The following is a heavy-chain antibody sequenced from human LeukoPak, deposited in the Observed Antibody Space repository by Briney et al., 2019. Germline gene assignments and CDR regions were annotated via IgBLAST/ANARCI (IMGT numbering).Heavy chain of an antibody. Sequence: SETLSLTCTVSGGSISSYYWSWLRQPPGKGLEWIGYIYYSGSTNYNPSLKSRVTISVDTSKNQFSLKLSSVTAADTAVYYCARVGADTAGYFQHWGQGTLVTVSS. CDR1: GGSISSYY. V-gene: IGHV4-59*01. J-gene: IGHJ1*01. CDR2: IYYSGST. CDR3: ARVGADTAGYFQH. D-gene: IGHD1-26*01.